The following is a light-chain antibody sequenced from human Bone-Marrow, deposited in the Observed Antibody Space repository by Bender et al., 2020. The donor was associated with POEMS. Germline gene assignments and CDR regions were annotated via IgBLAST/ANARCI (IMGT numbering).Light chain of an antibody. CDR1: GGHSNYA. Sequence: QLVLTQSPSASASLGASVKFTCTLSGGHSNYAIAWHQQQPEMGPRFLMQVNSDGSHKKGDGIPDRFSGSSSGAERYLTISSLQSDDEADYYCQTWGAGIQVVFGGGTKLTVL. CDR2: VNSDGSH. CDR3: QTWGAGIQVV. V-gene: IGLV4-69*01. J-gene: IGLJ2*01.